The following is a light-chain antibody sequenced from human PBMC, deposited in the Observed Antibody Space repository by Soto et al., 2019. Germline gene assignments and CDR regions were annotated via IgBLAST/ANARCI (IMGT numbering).Light chain of an antibody. Sequence: VMTPSTATVSVSPGESRTLSCRASQSVSSNLAWYQQKPGQAPRLLIYGASNRATGIPDRFSGSGSGTDFTLTICRLEPEDFAVYYCQSSGSSGTFGQGTKVDIK. CDR2: GAS. J-gene: IGKJ1*01. V-gene: IGKV3-20*01. CDR1: QSVSSN. CDR3: QSSGSSGT.